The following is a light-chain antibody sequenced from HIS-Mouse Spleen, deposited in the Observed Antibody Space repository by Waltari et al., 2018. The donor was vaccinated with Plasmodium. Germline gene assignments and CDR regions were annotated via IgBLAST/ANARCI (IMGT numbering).Light chain of an antibody. CDR3: QQYDNLPLT. V-gene: IGKV1-33*01. J-gene: IGKJ4*01. CDR1: QDISNY. CDR2: DAS. Sequence: DIQMTQSPSSLSASVGARVTITCQASQDISNYLNWYQQKPGKAPKLLIYDASNLETGVPSRFSGSGSGTDFTFTISSLQPEDNATYYCQQYDNLPLTFGGGTKVEIK.